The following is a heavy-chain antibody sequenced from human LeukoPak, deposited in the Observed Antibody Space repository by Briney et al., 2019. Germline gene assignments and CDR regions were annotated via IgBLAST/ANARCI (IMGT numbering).Heavy chain of an antibody. Sequence: GGSLRLSCSASGFTFSSYAMHWVRQAPGKGLEYASAISSQGGSTYYADSVKGRFTISRDNSKNTLYLQMSSLRPGDTAIYYCVKDRAVTGPFDYWGQGTLVTVSS. CDR2: ISSQGGST. D-gene: IGHD6-19*01. CDR3: VKDRAVTGPFDY. V-gene: IGHV3-64D*09. CDR1: GFTFSSYA. J-gene: IGHJ4*02.